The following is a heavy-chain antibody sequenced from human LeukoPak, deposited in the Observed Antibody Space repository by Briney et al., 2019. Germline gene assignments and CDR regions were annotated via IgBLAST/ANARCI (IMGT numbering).Heavy chain of an antibody. CDR2: ISHTEGT. D-gene: IGHD3-9*01. Sequence: SETLSLNCGGFGVSINDYYWSRIRQSPGKGLEWIGEISHTEGTRYNPSLESRVTMSVGTSENQLSLKLIFVTAADTAVYYCARIRCGHSGSVCYNHWGLGTLVTVSS. V-gene: IGHV4-34*01. J-gene: IGHJ4*02. CDR1: GVSINDYY. CDR3: ARIRCGHSGSVCYNH.